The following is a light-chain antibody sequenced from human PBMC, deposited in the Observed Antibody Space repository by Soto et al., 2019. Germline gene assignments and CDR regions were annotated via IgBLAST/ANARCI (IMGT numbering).Light chain of an antibody. CDR3: QQYNNWPFS. CDR1: QGVTTN. CDR2: DVS. J-gene: IGKJ5*01. Sequence: EIIMTQSPATLSVSPGETATLSCRAAQGVTTNFAWYQQKSGQSPRLLIYDVSNRATGVPARFSGSGSETDFTLTISGLQSEDSAVYFCQQYNNWPFSFGQGTRLEIK. V-gene: IGKV3-15*01.